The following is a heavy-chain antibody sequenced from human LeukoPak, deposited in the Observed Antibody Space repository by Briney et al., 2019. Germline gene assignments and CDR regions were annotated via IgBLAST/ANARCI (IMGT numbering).Heavy chain of an antibody. D-gene: IGHD1-26*01. CDR1: GFTFSSYG. Sequence: AGGSLRLSCAASGFTFSSYGMHWVRQAPGKGLEWVAVIWYDGSNKYYADSVKGRFTISRDNSKNTLYLQMNSLRAEDTTVYYCARAEYSGSYVDYWGQGTLVTVSS. CDR2: IWYDGSNK. J-gene: IGHJ4*02. V-gene: IGHV3-33*01. CDR3: ARAEYSGSYVDY.